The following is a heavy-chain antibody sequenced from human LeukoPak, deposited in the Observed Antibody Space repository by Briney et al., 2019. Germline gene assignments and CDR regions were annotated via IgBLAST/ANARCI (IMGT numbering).Heavy chain of an antibody. Sequence: SGGSLRLSCAASGFTFADYAMHWVRQAPGQGLEWVSGITWNSATIDYVDSVKGRFTISRDNAKNSLYLQMSSLRADDTAVYYCARWPHCQDFWGRGTRVTVSS. V-gene: IGHV3-9*01. CDR3: ARWPHCQDF. D-gene: IGHD5-24*01. CDR1: GFTFADYA. CDR2: ITWNSATI. J-gene: IGHJ4*02.